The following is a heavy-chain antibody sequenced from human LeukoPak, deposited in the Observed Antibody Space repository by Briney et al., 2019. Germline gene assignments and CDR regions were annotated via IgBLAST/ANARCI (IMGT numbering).Heavy chain of an antibody. Sequence: PSETLSLTCTVSGGSISSSSYYWGWIRQPPGKGLEWIGSIYYSGSTYYNPSLKSRVTISVDTSKNQFSLKLSSVTAADTAVYYCARPGSGSYYRSPWFDPWGQGTLVTVSS. CDR2: IYYSGST. CDR3: ARPGSGSYYRSPWFDP. J-gene: IGHJ5*02. CDR1: GGSISSSSYY. V-gene: IGHV4-39*07. D-gene: IGHD3-10*01.